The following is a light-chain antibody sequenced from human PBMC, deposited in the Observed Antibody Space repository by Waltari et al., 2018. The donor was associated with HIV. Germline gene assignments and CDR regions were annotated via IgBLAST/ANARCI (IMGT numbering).Light chain of an antibody. J-gene: IGKJ1*01. CDR1: QTISSSF. CDR3: QHYVTSRWT. Sequence: IVLTPSPGTLSLSPGDRATLSCRASQTISSSFLAGYHQKPGQAPRLLIYAASSRATGIPDRFSGSGSGTDFTLTINRLEPEDFAVYYCQHYVTSRWTFGQGTKVEIK. CDR2: AAS. V-gene: IGKV3-20*01.